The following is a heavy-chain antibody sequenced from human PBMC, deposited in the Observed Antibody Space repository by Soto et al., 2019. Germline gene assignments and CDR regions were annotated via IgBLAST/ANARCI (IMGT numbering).Heavy chain of an antibody. Sequence: PGGSLRLSCAASGFIFTSYAMSWVRQVPGKGLEWVSGISGSGGSTDYADSVRGRFSISRDNSKNTLFLQVNSLGAEDTAVYYCAKGPRFLEWLYFDSWGQGTQVTVSS. J-gene: IGHJ5*01. D-gene: IGHD3-3*01. CDR1: GFIFTSYA. CDR3: AKGPRFLEWLYFDS. CDR2: ISGSGGST. V-gene: IGHV3-23*01.